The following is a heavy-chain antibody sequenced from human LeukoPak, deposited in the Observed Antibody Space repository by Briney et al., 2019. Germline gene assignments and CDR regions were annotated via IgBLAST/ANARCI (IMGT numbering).Heavy chain of an antibody. CDR2: IWYDENNK. D-gene: IGHD4-17*01. CDR1: GFILSNYG. V-gene: IGHV3-33*01. CDR3: AREWGYGDPFGFFDY. Sequence: GGSLRLSCAASGFILSNYGMHWVRQAPGKGLEWVAVIWYDENNKYYTDSVKGRFTISRDNSKNTLYLQMNSLRAEDTAVYYCAREWGYGDPFGFFDYWGQGTLVTVSS. J-gene: IGHJ4*02.